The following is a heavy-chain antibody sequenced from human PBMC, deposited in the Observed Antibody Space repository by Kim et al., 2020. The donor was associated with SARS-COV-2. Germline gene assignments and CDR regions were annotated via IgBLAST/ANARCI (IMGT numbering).Heavy chain of an antibody. V-gene: IGHV3-30-3*01. CDR1: GFTFSSYA. CDR2: ISYDGSNK. J-gene: IGHJ4*02. Sequence: GGSLRLSCAASGFTFSSYAMHWVRQAPGKGLEWVAVISYDGSNKNYADSVKGRFTISRDNSKNTLYLQMNSLRAEDTAVYYCARESGSYYDFDYWGQGTLVTVSS. CDR3: ARESGSYYDFDY. D-gene: IGHD1-26*01.